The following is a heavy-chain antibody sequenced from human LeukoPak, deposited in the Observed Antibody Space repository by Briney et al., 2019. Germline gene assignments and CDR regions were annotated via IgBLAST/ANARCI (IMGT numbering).Heavy chain of an antibody. CDR1: GGSISSGDYY. V-gene: IGHV4-30-4*08. Sequence: SETLSLTCTVSGGSISSGDYYWSWIRQPPGTGLEWIGYIYYSGSTYYNPSLKSRVTISVDTSKNQFSLKLSSVTAADTAVYYCARVIMAVAGYYFDYWGQGTLVTVSS. CDR2: IYYSGST. CDR3: ARVIMAVAGYYFDY. J-gene: IGHJ4*02. D-gene: IGHD6-19*01.